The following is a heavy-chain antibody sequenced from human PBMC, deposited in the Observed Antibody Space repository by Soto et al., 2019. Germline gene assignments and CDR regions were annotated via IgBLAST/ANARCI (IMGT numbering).Heavy chain of an antibody. D-gene: IGHD3-22*01. J-gene: IGHJ3*02. CDR2: ISAYNGNT. V-gene: IGHV1-18*01. Sequence: QVPLVQSGAEVKKPGASVKVSCKASGYTLTSYGISWVRQAPGQGLQWMGWISAYNGNTNYADKFQGRVTMTTDTSTSTAHMEVRSLRSDDTAVYYCARAGAFYETSGYPWSTFEIWGQGTMVTVSS. CDR1: GYTLTSYG. CDR3: ARAGAFYETSGYPWSTFEI.